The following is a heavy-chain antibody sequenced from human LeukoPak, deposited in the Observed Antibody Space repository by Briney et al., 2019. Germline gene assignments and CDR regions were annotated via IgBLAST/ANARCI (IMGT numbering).Heavy chain of an antibody. V-gene: IGHV4-61*02. Sequence: SETLSLTCTVSGGSISSGSYYWSWIRQPAGKGLEWIGRIYTSGSTNYNPSLKSRVTISVDTSKNQFSLKLSSVTAADTAVYYCARLDFWSGYGPDFDYWGQGTLVTVSS. D-gene: IGHD3-3*01. CDR2: IYTSGST. CDR1: GGSISSGSYY. CDR3: ARLDFWSGYGPDFDY. J-gene: IGHJ4*02.